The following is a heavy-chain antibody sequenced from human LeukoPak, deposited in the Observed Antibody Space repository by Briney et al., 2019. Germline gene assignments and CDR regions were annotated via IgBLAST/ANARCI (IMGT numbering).Heavy chain of an antibody. J-gene: IGHJ3*02. CDR2: MNPNSGNT. CDR3: ARDLGESTSPRSGDAFDI. D-gene: IGHD2-2*01. CDR1: GYTFTSYD. Sequence: GASVKVSCKASGYTFTSYDVNWVRQATGQGLEWMGWMNPNSGNTGLAQKFQGRVTITADESTSTAYMELSSLRSEDTAVYYCARDLGESTSPRSGDAFDIWGQGTMVTVSS. V-gene: IGHV1-8*01.